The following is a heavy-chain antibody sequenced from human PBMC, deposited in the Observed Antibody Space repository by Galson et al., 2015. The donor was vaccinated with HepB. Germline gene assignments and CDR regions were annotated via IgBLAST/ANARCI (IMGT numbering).Heavy chain of an antibody. D-gene: IGHD6-13*01. V-gene: IGHV1-69*06. CDR3: ARARLAAAGQYYYYGMDV. J-gene: IGHJ6*02. CDR1: GGTFSSYA. Sequence: SVKVSCKASGGTFSSYAISWVRQAPGQGLEWMGGIIPIFGTANYAQKFQGRVTITADKSTSTAYMELSSLRSEDTAVYYCARARLAAAGQYYYYGMDVWGQGTTVTVSS. CDR2: IIPIFGTA.